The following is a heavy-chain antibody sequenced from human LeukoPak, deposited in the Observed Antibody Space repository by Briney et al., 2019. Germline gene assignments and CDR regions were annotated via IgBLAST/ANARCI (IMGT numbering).Heavy chain of an antibody. J-gene: IGHJ4*02. CDR2: IYYIGST. CDR1: GGSISSYY. D-gene: IGHD3-22*01. Sequence: SETLSLPFHVSGGSISSYYWGWIRQPPGHGQEWIGSIYYIGSTYYNPSLKSRVTISVDTSKNQFSLKLSSVTAADTAVYYCARGRYYYDSSGYSVGFVDYWGQGTLVTVSS. CDR3: ARGRYYYDSSGYSVGFVDY. V-gene: IGHV4-39*07.